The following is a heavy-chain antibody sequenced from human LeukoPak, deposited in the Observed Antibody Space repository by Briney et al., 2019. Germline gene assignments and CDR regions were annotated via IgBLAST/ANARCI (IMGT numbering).Heavy chain of an antibody. CDR1: GGSISSSSYY. Sequence: TETLSLTCTVSGGSISSSSYYWGWIRQPPGKGLEWIGSIYYSGSTYYNPSLKSRVTISVDTSKNQFSLKLSSVTAADTAVYYCARHIVVVPAAHPTAFDIWGQGTMVTVSS. V-gene: IGHV4-39*01. CDR3: ARHIVVVPAAHPTAFDI. J-gene: IGHJ3*02. CDR2: IYYSGST. D-gene: IGHD2-2*01.